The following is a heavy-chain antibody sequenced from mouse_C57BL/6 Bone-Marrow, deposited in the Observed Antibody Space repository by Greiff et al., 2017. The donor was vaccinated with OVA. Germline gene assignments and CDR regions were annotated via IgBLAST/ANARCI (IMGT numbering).Heavy chain of an antibody. CDR2: IWGDGST. J-gene: IGHJ3*01. V-gene: IGHV2-6*01. CDR3: ASYAY. CDR1: GFSLTSYG. Sequence: VKLVESGPGLVAPSQSLSITCTVSGFSLTSYGVDWVRQSPGKGLEWLGVIWGDGSTNYNSALNSRLSISKDNSKSQVFLKRNTLQTDDTAMYDCASYAYWGQGTLVTVSA.